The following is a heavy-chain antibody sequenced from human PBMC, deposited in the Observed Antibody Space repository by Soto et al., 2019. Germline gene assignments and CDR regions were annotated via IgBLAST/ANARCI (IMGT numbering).Heavy chain of an antibody. J-gene: IGHJ4*02. CDR3: AKENGYGSSWFAFDY. CDR1: GFTFSSYA. V-gene: IGHV3-23*01. CDR2: ISGSGGST. D-gene: IGHD6-13*01. Sequence: EVQLLESGGGLVQPGGSLRLSCAASGFTFSSYAMSWVRQAPGKGLEWVSAISGSGGSTYYADSVKGRFTISRDNSKNTLYRQMNRLRAEDTDVYYCAKENGYGSSWFAFDYWGQGTLVTVSS.